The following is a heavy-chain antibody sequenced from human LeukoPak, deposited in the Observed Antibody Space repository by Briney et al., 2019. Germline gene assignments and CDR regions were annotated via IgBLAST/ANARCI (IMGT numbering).Heavy chain of an antibody. D-gene: IGHD2-2*01. J-gene: IGHJ6*02. Sequence: ASVKVSCKASGYTFTGYYMHWVRQAPGQGLEWMGWINPNSGGTNYAQKFQGRVTMTRYTSISTAYMELSRLRSDDTAVYYCARGYCSSTSCYSFYGMDVWGQGTTVTVSS. CDR2: INPNSGGT. CDR1: GYTFTGYY. V-gene: IGHV1-2*02. CDR3: ARGYCSSTSCYSFYGMDV.